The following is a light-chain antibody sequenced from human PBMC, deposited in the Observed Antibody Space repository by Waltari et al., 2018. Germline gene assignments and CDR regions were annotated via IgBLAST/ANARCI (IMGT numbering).Light chain of an antibody. V-gene: IGLV1-44*01. CDR1: NSNTGRYT. CDR3: ASWEDSLNGGV. J-gene: IGLJ2*01. CDR2: SNN. Sequence: QSVLTHPPPTSGTPGQRVTISCSGSNSNTGRYTVNWSQRLPVTAPKLPIYSNNPRPSGVPDRFSASKCGTSASVAISGLQSEDEADYYCASWEDSLNGGVFGGGTKLTVL.